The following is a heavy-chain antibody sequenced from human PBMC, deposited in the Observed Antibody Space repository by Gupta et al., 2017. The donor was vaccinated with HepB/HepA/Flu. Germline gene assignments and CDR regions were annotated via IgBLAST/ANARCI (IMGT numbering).Heavy chain of an antibody. CDR2: INHSGST. V-gene: IGHV4-34*01. CDR1: GGSFSGYY. J-gene: IGHJ5*02. Sequence: QVQLQQWGAGLLKPSETLSLTCAVYGGSFSGYYWSWIRQPPGKGLEWIGEINHSGSTNYNPSLKSRVTISVDTSKNQFSLKLSSVTAADTAVYYCARGGPPGRGIFGVVIRNRGWFDPWGQGTLVTVSS. D-gene: IGHD3-3*01. CDR3: ARGGPPGRGIFGVVIRNRGWFDP.